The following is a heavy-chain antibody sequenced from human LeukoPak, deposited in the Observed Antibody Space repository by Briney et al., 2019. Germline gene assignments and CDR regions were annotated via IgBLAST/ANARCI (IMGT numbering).Heavy chain of an antibody. Sequence: GGSLRLSCAASGFTFSSYSMNWVRQAPGKGLEWVSSISSSSSYIYYADSVKGRFTISRDNAKNSLYLQMDSLRAEDTAVYYCARTQKRGPYYFDCWGQGTLVTVSS. J-gene: IGHJ4*02. CDR3: ARTQKRGPYYFDC. V-gene: IGHV3-21*04. CDR1: GFTFSSYS. D-gene: IGHD5-24*01. CDR2: ISSSSSYI.